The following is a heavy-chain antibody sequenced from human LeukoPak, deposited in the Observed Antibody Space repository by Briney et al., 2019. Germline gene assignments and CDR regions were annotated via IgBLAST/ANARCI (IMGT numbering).Heavy chain of an antibody. CDR2: IYYSGST. CDR1: GGSISSYY. Sequence: KPSETLSLTCTVSGGSISSYYWSWIRQPPGKGLEWIGYIYYSGSTNYNPSLKSRVTISVDTSKNQFSLKLSSVTASDTAVYYCARPGGSYKGAFDTWGQGTMVTVSS. V-gene: IGHV4-59*08. J-gene: IGHJ3*02. CDR3: ARPGGSYKGAFDT. D-gene: IGHD1-26*01.